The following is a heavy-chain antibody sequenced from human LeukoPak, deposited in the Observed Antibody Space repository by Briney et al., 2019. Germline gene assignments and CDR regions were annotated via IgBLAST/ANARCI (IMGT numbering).Heavy chain of an antibody. Sequence: SQTLSLTCAISGDSVSSKNGAWNWIRQSPSRGLEWLGRTYYRSKWYNDYAVSVQGRININPDTSKNQFSLQLNSVTPEDTAVYYCARHGYSYGYYYYYMDVWGKGTTVTVSS. V-gene: IGHV6-1*01. CDR1: GDSVSSKNGA. D-gene: IGHD5-18*01. J-gene: IGHJ6*03. CDR3: ARHGYSYGYYYYYMDV. CDR2: TYYRSKWYN.